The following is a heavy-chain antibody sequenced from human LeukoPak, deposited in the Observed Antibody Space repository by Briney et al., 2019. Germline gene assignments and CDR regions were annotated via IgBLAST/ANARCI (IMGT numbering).Heavy chain of an antibody. V-gene: IGHV4-59*01. CDR2: IYYSGSI. D-gene: IGHD6-13*01. Sequence: PSETLSLTCTVSGGSTSSYYWSWLRQPPGKGLEWIGYIYYSGSINYNPSLKSRVTISVDTSKNQFSLKLSSVTAADTAVYYCVRDPYSSSWYYFDYWGQGILVTVSP. J-gene: IGHJ4*02. CDR3: VRDPYSSSWYYFDY. CDR1: GGSTSSYY.